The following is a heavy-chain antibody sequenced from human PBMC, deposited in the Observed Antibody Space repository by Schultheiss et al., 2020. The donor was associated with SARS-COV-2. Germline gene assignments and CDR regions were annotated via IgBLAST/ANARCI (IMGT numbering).Heavy chain of an antibody. CDR1: GGSISSGDYY. V-gene: IGHV4-61*08. J-gene: IGHJ6*02. Sequence: SETLSLTCTVSGGSISSGDYYWSWIRQPPGKGLEWIGEIYHSGSTNYNPSLKSRVTISGDTSKNQFSLKLSSVTAADTAVYYCARGATHYYGMDVWGQGTAVTVSS. CDR2: IYHSGST. CDR3: ARGATHYYGMDV.